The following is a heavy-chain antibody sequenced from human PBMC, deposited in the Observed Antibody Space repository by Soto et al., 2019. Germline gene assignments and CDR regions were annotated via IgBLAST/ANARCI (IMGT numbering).Heavy chain of an antibody. V-gene: IGHV3-64*01. CDR2: ISSNGGTT. CDR3: VRRVSGNNDY. CDR1: GFTFSSYD. Sequence: EVQLAESGGGMVQPGGSLRLSCVASGFTFSSYDVHWVRQAPGKGLEYVSSISSNGGTTYYGNSVKGRFTISRDNSKNTLYVQMGSLRAEDMAVYYCVRRVSGNNDYWGQGTLVTVSS. J-gene: IGHJ4*02. D-gene: IGHD3-10*01.